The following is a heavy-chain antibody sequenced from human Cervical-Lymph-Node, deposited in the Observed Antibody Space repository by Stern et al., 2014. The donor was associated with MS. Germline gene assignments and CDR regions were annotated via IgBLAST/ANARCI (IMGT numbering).Heavy chain of an antibody. J-gene: IGHJ4*02. CDR2: ISWESGSV. CDR1: GFTFDDYA. CDR3: AKGFGELVLSGFGN. V-gene: IGHV3-9*01. D-gene: IGHD3-10*01. Sequence: EVQLVESGGGLVQPGRSLRLSCVASGFTFDDYAMHWVRQVPGKGLEWVSGISWESGSVGYADSVKGRFIISRDNAKNSLYLQMNSLRAEDTAFYYCAKGFGELVLSGFGNWGQGTQVTVSS.